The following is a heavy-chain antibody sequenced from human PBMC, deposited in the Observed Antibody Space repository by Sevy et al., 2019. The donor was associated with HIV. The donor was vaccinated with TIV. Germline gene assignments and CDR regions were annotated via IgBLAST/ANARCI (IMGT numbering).Heavy chain of an antibody. J-gene: IGHJ6*03. CDR3: ARVRYSSSWYGEYYYYYMDV. V-gene: IGHV1-69*13. Sequence: ASVKVSCKASGGTFSSYAISWVRQAPGQGLEWMGRIIPIFGTANYAQKFQGRVTITADESTSTAYMELSSLRSEDTAVYYCARVRYSSSWYGEYYYYYMDVWGKGTTVTVSS. D-gene: IGHD6-13*01. CDR1: GGTFSSYA. CDR2: IIPIFGTA.